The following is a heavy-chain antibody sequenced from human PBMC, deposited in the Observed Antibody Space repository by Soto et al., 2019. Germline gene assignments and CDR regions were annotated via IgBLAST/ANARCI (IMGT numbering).Heavy chain of an antibody. J-gene: IGHJ4*02. CDR2: INPDSGAT. D-gene: IGHD2-8*02. CDR3: ARGGYGTGGYPFPYFDY. CDR1: GYSFTGYY. Sequence: HEHLVQSGAEVKKPGASLKVSCKASGYSFTGYYIHWVRQAPGQGLEWMGWINPDSGATNYAQNFQGRVTLTSDTAMSTASMDLTSLTSDDTAVYYCARGGYGTGGYPFPYFDYWGQGTVVIVSS. V-gene: IGHV1-2*02.